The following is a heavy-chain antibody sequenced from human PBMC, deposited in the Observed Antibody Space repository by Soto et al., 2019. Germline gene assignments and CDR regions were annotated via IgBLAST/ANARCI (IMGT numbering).Heavy chain of an antibody. CDR3: ARDIGRIRGSYGNWFDP. D-gene: IGHD1-26*01. V-gene: IGHV1-2*02. Sequence: ASVNVSCKSSGYTFTGYYIHWVRQAPGQGLEWMGWINPNSGGTNYAQKFQGRVTMTRDTSISTAYMELSRLRSDDTAVYYCARDIGRIRGSYGNWFDPWGQGTLVTVSS. CDR1: GYTFTGYY. J-gene: IGHJ5*02. CDR2: INPNSGGT.